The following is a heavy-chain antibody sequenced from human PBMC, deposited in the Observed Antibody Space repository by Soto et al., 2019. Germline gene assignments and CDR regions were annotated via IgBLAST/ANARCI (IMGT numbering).Heavy chain of an antibody. CDR3: SYCSGGSCPGYYYGMDV. CDR2: IIPILGIA. J-gene: IGHJ6*02. D-gene: IGHD2-15*01. V-gene: IGHV1-69*02. CDR1: GGTFSSYT. Sequence: QVQLVQSGAEVKKPGSSVKVSCKASGGTFSSYTISWVRQAPGQGLEWMGRIIPILGIANYAQKFQGRVTITAXXSXSXXYMELSSLRSEDTAVYYCSYCSGGSCPGYYYGMDVWGQGTTVTVSS.